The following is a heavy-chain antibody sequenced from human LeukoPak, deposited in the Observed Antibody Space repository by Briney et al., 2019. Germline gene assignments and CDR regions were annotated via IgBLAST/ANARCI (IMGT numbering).Heavy chain of an antibody. CDR1: GGSISSGGYS. CDR2: IYHSGST. D-gene: IGHD2-15*01. CDR3: ARVRRSCSSGSCHHWFDP. V-gene: IGHV4-30-2*01. Sequence: SQTLSLTCAVSGGSISSGGYSWSWIRQPPGKGLEWIGYIYHSGSTYYNPSLKSRVTISVDRSKNQFSLKLSSVTAADTAVYYCARVRRSCSSGSCHHWFDPWGQGTLVTVSS. J-gene: IGHJ5*02.